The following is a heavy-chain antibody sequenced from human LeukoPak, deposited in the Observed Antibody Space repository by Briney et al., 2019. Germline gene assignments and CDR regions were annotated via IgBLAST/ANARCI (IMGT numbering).Heavy chain of an antibody. CDR1: GYTFTTYN. CDR2: INPSGGST. CDR3: ARGNFIYTVTTAPPDY. J-gene: IGHJ4*02. Sequence: ASVKVSSRAPGYTFTTYNMPWVRQPPGQGLEWMGIINPSGGSTSYAQKFQGRVTMTRDTSTSTVYMELSSLRSEDTAVYYCARGNFIYTVTTAPPDYWGQGTLVTVSS. V-gene: IGHV1-46*01. D-gene: IGHD4-17*01.